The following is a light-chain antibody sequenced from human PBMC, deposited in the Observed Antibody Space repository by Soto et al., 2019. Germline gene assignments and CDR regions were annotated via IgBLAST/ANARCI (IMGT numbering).Light chain of an antibody. CDR3: SSYTSSRAYV. CDR2: EVS. Sequence: QSVLTQPASVSGSTGQSITISCTGTSSDVGGYNYVSWYQQQSGKAPKLMIHEVSNRPSGVSSRFSVSKSGNTASLTISGLQAVDEADYYCSSYTSSRAYVFGIGTKVTVL. CDR1: SSDVGGYNY. V-gene: IGLV2-14*01. J-gene: IGLJ1*01.